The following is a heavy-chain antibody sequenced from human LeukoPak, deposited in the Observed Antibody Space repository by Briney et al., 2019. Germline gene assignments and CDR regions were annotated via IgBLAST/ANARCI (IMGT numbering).Heavy chain of an antibody. V-gene: IGHV3-23*01. J-gene: IGHJ6*02. D-gene: IGHD2-21*01. Sequence: GGSLRLSCAASGFTFSSYAITWVRQAPGKGLEWVSVISGSGGSIYYGDSVRGRFSISRDNSKNTVNLQMKSLRADDTALYYCAKVRTQGGSPYWYHGMDVWGQGTTVTVSS. CDR3: AKVRTQGGSPYWYHGMDV. CDR1: GFTFSSYA. CDR2: ISGSGGSI.